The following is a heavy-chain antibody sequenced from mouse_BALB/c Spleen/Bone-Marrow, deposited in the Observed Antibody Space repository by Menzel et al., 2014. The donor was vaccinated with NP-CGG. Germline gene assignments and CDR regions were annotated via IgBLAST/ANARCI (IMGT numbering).Heavy chain of an antibody. V-gene: IGHV5-9*03. D-gene: IGHD4-1*01. CDR3: TRRTGTYYFDY. Sequence: EVKLVESGGGLVKPGGSLKLSCAASGFTFSSYTMSWVRRTPEKRLEWVAAISSSGINTYYSDSVKGRFTISRDNAKNNLYLQMTSLRSEDTALYYCTRRTGTYYFDYWGQGTTLTVSS. CDR2: ISSSGINT. J-gene: IGHJ2*01. CDR1: GFTFSSYT.